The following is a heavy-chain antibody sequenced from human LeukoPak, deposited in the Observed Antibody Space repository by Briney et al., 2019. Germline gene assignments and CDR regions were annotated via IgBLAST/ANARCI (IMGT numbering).Heavy chain of an antibody. J-gene: IGHJ5*02. CDR1: GFTFSSYA. V-gene: IGHV3-23*01. CDR2: ISGSGGST. CDR3: AKRGVRGVHIPGWFDP. D-gene: IGHD3-10*01. Sequence: GGSLRLSCAASGFTFSSYAMSWVRQAPGKGLEWVSAISGSGGSTYYADSVKGRFTISRDNSKNTLYLQMNSLRAEDTAVYYCAKRGVRGVHIPGWFDPWGQGTLVTVSS.